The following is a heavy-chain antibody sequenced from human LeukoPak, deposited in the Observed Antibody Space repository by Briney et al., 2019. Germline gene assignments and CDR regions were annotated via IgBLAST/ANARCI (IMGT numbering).Heavy chain of an antibody. D-gene: IGHD5/OR15-5a*01. CDR1: GFVFSSHG. CDR3: AKQVYGETAYFDS. Sequence: PGGSLRLSCAASGFVFSSHGMHWVRQAPGKGLEWVAFIRFDGSNEYYADSVKGRFTISRDNSKSTLYLQTTSLRVEDTALYYCAKQVYGETAYFDSWGRGTLVTVSS. J-gene: IGHJ4*02. CDR2: IRFDGSNE. V-gene: IGHV3-30*02.